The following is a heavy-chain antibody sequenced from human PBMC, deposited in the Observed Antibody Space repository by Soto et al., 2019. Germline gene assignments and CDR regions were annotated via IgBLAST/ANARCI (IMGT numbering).Heavy chain of an antibody. CDR1: GFTFSSYS. Sequence: GGSLRLSCAASGFTFSSYSMNWVRQAPGKGLEWVSSISSSSSYIYYADSVKGRFTISRDNAKNSLYLQMNSLRAEDTAVYYCARDPYPWEWLVHGAFDIWGQGTMVTVSS. CDR3: ARDPYPWEWLVHGAFDI. D-gene: IGHD6-19*01. J-gene: IGHJ3*02. CDR2: ISSSSSYI. V-gene: IGHV3-21*01.